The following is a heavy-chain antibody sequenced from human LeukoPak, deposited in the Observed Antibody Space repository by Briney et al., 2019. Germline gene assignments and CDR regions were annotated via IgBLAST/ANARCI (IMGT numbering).Heavy chain of an antibody. CDR2: IRYDGSNK. Sequence: GGSLRLSCAASAFTFSRYGMHWVRQAPGKGLEWVAFIRYDGSNKYYADSVKGRFTISRDNSKNTLYLQMNSLRAEDTAVYYCAKGGYSSGWVDYWGQGTLVTVSS. J-gene: IGHJ4*02. D-gene: IGHD6-19*01. CDR3: AKGGYSSGWVDY. CDR1: AFTFSRYG. V-gene: IGHV3-30*02.